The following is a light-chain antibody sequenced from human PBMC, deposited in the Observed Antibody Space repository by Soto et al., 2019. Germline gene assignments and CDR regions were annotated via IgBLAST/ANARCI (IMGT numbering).Light chain of an antibody. CDR3: SSYTSSNTPYV. Sequence: QSALTQPPSASGSPGQSVAISCTGTSSDVGGYNYVSWYQQHPGKAPKLMIYEVTTRPSGVSSRFSGSKSGNTASLTISGLQADDEANYYCSSYTSSNTPYVFGTGTQLTVL. J-gene: IGLJ1*01. V-gene: IGLV2-14*01. CDR1: SSDVGGYNY. CDR2: EVT.